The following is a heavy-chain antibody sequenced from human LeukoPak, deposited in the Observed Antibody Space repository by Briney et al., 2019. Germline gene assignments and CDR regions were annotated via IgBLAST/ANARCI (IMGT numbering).Heavy chain of an antibody. Sequence: GGSLRLSCGASELAFKNVWMSWVRQAPGKGLEWAGRISSKTDGGTTDYAAPVKGRFTISRDDSKNTLYLQMNSLTTEDTAVYYCTSITAAGYCDYWGQGTLVTVSS. D-gene: IGHD6-13*01. J-gene: IGHJ4*02. CDR3: TSITAAGYCDY. V-gene: IGHV3-15*01. CDR1: ELAFKNVW. CDR2: ISSKTDGGTT.